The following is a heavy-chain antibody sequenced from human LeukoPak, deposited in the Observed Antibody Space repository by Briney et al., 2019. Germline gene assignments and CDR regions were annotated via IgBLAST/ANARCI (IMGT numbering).Heavy chain of an antibody. CDR3: ALIRGYCRT. J-gene: IGHJ5*02. V-gene: IGHV4-39*01. CDR2: IYYRGST. Sequence: PSETLSLTCTVSGGSISGSSYYWGWIRQPPGKGLEWIGSIYYRGSTYYNPTLKSRFTVSVDTSKNQFSLKLSPVTAADTAVYYCALIRGYCRTWGQGTLVTVSS. CDR1: GGSISGSSYY. D-gene: IGHD2-15*01.